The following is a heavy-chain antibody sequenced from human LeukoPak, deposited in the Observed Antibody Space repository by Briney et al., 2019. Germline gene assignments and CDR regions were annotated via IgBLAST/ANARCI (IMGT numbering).Heavy chain of an antibody. CDR2: ISAYNGNT. J-gene: IGHJ4*02. Sequence: ASVKVSCKASGYTFTSYGINWVRQAPGQGLEWMGWISAYNGNTNYAQKLQGRVTMTTDASTSTAYMELRSLRPDDTAVYYCAKDDYYGSGSYPHYWGQGTLVTVSS. V-gene: IGHV1-18*01. CDR1: GYTFTSYG. CDR3: AKDDYYGSGSYPHY. D-gene: IGHD3-10*01.